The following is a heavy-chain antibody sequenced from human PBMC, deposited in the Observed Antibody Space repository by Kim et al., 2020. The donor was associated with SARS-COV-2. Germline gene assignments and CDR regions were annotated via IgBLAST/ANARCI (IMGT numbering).Heavy chain of an antibody. V-gene: IGHV3-74*01. J-gene: IGHJ6*02. D-gene: IGHD4-4*01. CDR3: ARDRRLVTPMPYYYYGIDV. Sequence: GRFTSSRDNAKNTLYLQMTSLSAEDTAVYYCARDRRLVTPMPYYYYGIDVWGQGTTVTVSS.